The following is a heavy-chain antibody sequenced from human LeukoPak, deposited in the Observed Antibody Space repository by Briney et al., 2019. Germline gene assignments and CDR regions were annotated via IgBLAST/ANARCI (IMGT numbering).Heavy chain of an antibody. CDR1: GFTFSDYG. CDR3: ARDWQQLAFDY. D-gene: IGHD6-13*01. CDR2: IWYDGYNK. J-gene: IGHJ4*02. V-gene: IGHV3-33*01. Sequence: PGRSLRLSCTASGFTFSDYGMHWVRQAPGKGLEWVAIIWYDGYNKYYADSVRGRFTISRDNSKNTVYLQMNSLRAEDTAVYYCARDWQQLAFDYWGQGTLVTVSS.